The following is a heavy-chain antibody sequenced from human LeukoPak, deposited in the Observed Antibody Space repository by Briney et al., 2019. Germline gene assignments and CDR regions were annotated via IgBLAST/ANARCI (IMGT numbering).Heavy chain of an antibody. CDR3: ARYNGYDSNAFDI. CDR2: TYYRSKWYN. J-gene: IGHJ3*02. CDR1: GDSVSSNSAA. V-gene: IGHV6-1*01. Sequence: SQTLSLTCAISGDSVSSNSAAWNWIRQSPSRGXXXXXRTYYRSKWYNDYAVSVKSRITINPDTSKNQFSLQLNSVTPEDTAVYYCARYNGYDSNAFDIWGQGTMVTVSS. D-gene: IGHD5-12*01.